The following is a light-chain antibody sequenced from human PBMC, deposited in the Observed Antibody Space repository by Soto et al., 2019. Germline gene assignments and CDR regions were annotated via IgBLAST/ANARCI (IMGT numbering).Light chain of an antibody. CDR1: QSISSW. J-gene: IGKJ1*01. V-gene: IGKV1-5*01. CDR2: DAS. Sequence: DIQMTQSPSTLSASVGDRVTITCRASQSISSWLAWYQQKPGKAPKLLIYDASSLESGVPSRFSGSGSGTEFNLTIRSLQPDDFAPYYCHQYNSYRTFGQGTKVEIK. CDR3: HQYNSYRT.